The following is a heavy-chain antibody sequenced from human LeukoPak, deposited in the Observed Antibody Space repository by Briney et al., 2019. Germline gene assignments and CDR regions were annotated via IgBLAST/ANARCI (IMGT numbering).Heavy chain of an antibody. Sequence: ASVKVSCKASGGTFSSYAISWVRQAPGQGLEWMGIINPSGGSTSYAQKFQGRVTMTRDTSASTVYMELSSLRSEDTAVYYCARDSGSYPATMYYWGQGTLVTVSS. D-gene: IGHD1-26*01. J-gene: IGHJ4*02. CDR1: GGTFSSYA. CDR2: INPSGGST. V-gene: IGHV1-46*01. CDR3: ARDSGSYPATMYY.